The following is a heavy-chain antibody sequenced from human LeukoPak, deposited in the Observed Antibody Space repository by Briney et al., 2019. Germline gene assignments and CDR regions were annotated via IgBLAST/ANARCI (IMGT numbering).Heavy chain of an antibody. Sequence: GGSLRLSCAASGFTFRSYEMNWVRQAPGKGLEWVSYISSSGSTIYYADSVKGRFTISRDNAKNSLYLQMNSLRAEDTAVYYCAELGITMIGGVWGKGTTVTVSS. J-gene: IGHJ6*04. CDR2: ISSSGSTI. CDR1: GFTFRSYE. CDR3: AELGITMIGGV. V-gene: IGHV3-48*03. D-gene: IGHD3-10*02.